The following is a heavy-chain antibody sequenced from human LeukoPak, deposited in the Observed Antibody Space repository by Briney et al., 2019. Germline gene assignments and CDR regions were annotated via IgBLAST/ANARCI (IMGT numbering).Heavy chain of an antibody. D-gene: IGHD4-23*01. V-gene: IGHV4-4*02. J-gene: IGHJ5*02. CDR1: GGSISSSNW. Sequence: SGTLSLTCAVSGGSISSSNWWSWVRQPPGKGLEWIGEINHSGSTNYNPSLKSRVTISVDTSKNQFSLKLSSVTAADTAVYYCASTTVVTYSFDPWGQGTLVTVSS. CDR2: INHSGST. CDR3: ASTTVVTYSFDP.